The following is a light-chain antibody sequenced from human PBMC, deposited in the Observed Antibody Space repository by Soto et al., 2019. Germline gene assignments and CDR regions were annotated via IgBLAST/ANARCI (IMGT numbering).Light chain of an antibody. CDR3: QQYGSSPLT. J-gene: IGKJ4*01. V-gene: IGKV3-20*01. CDR2: GAA. CDR1: QSVSSSH. Sequence: EIVFTQSPGTLSLSPGERATLSCRASQSVSSSHLAWYQQKPGQAPRLLIYGAASRATGIPDRFSGSGSGTDFSLTISRLAPEDSAVYFCQQYGSSPLTFGGGTKVDIK.